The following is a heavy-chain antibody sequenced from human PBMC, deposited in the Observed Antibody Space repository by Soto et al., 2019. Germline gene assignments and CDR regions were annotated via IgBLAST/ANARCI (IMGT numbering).Heavy chain of an antibody. J-gene: IGHJ5*02. V-gene: IGHV3-30-3*01. CDR2: ISYDGSNK. Sequence: PGGSLRLSCAASGFTFSSYAMHWVRQAPGKGLEWVAVISYDGSNKYYADSVKGRFTISRDNSKNTLYLQMNSLRAEDTAVYYCARDPTSSSGWYGDNWFDPWGQGTLVTVSS. D-gene: IGHD6-19*01. CDR3: ARDPTSSSGWYGDNWFDP. CDR1: GFTFSSYA.